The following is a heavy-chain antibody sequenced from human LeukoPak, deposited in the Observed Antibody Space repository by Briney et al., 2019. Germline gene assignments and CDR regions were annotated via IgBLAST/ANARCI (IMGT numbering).Heavy chain of an antibody. J-gene: IGHJ6*03. CDR1: GYTFVGYH. CDR3: ARGLKPSMDV. Sequence: APVKVSCKASGYTFVGYHMHWVRQAPGQGLEWMGWINPNSGGTNYAQKFQGRVTMTRDTSISTAYMELSRLRSDDTAVYYCARGLKPSMDVWGKGTTVTVSS. V-gene: IGHV1-2*02. CDR2: INPNSGGT. D-gene: IGHD3-16*01.